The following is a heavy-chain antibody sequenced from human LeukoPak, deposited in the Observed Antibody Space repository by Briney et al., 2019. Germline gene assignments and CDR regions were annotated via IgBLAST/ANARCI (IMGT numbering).Heavy chain of an antibody. Sequence: PSETLSLTCAVSGGSISSGGYSWSWIRQPPGTGLEWIGYIYHSGSTYYNPSLKSRVTISVDRSKNQFSLKLSSVTAADTAVYYCASHFTYYYDSSGYYYRNSDAFDIWGQGTMVTVSS. V-gene: IGHV4-30-2*01. CDR2: IYHSGST. D-gene: IGHD3-22*01. J-gene: IGHJ3*02. CDR1: GGSISSGGYS. CDR3: ASHFTYYYDSSGYYYRNSDAFDI.